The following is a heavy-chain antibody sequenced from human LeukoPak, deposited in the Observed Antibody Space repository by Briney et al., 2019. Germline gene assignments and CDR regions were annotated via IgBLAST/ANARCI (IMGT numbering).Heavy chain of an antibody. D-gene: IGHD3-22*01. Sequence: GGSLRLSCTASGFTFSSYALSWVRQAPGKGLEWVSGISGSGSFTYYADSVKGLFTISRDNSKNTLYLQMNSLRAEDTAVYYCARGDYYDSSGYSQYFQHWGQGTLVTVSS. V-gene: IGHV3-23*01. CDR1: GFTFSSYA. J-gene: IGHJ1*01. CDR3: ARGDYYDSSGYSQYFQH. CDR2: ISGSGSFT.